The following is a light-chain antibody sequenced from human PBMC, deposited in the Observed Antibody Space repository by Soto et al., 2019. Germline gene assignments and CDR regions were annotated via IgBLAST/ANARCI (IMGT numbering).Light chain of an antibody. CDR3: HQYTGSPHS. CDR1: QSVRNNY. J-gene: IGKJ4*01. V-gene: IGKV3-20*01. Sequence: EIVLTQSPGTLSLSPGERATLSCRASQSVRNNYLAWYQQKPGQAPRLLIYGASSRATGIPDRFSGSVSGTDFTLTISRLEPEDFAVYYCHQYTGSPHSFGGGTKVEI. CDR2: GAS.